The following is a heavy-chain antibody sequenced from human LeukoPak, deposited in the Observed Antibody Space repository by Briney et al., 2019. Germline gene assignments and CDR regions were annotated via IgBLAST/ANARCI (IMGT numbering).Heavy chain of an antibody. D-gene: IGHD2-2*01. CDR2: ISYDGSNK. CDR3: ARARPARDYMDV. Sequence: GGSLRLSCAASGFTFSTYGVHWVRQAPGKGLEWVAVISYDGSNKYYADSVKGRFTISRDNSKNTLYLQMNSLRAEDTAVYYCARARPARDYMDVWGKGTTVTVSS. V-gene: IGHV3-30*03. J-gene: IGHJ6*03. CDR1: GFTFSTYG.